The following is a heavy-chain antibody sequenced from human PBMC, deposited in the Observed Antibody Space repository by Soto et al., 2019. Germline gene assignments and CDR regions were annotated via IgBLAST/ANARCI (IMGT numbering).Heavy chain of an antibody. J-gene: IGHJ4*02. CDR2: ITSSGITI. V-gene: IGHV3-11*01. Sequence: QVQLVESGGGLVKPGGSLRLSCAASGFTFSDYSMSWIRQAPGKGLEWLSYITSSGITIYYADSVKGRSTISRDNANNSLFLQVNNLRAEDPAVYYCARVRDHPHTSGWYYLDYWGRGTLVTVSS. CDR3: ARVRDHPHTSGWYYLDY. CDR1: GFTFSDYS. D-gene: IGHD6-19*01.